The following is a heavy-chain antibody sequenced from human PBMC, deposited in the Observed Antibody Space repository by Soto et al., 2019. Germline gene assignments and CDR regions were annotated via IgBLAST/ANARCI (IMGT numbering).Heavy chain of an antibody. CDR2: INHSGST. CDR3: ARVGRDYDFWSGYPTHYGMDV. Sequence: SETLSLTCAVYGASFSSYYWSWIRQPPGKGLEWIGEINHSGSTNYNPSLKSRVTMSVDTSKKQFSLKLNSLTAADTAVYYCARVGRDYDFWSGYPTHYGMDVWGQGTTVTVSS. D-gene: IGHD3-3*01. J-gene: IGHJ6*02. V-gene: IGHV4-34*01. CDR1: GASFSSYY.